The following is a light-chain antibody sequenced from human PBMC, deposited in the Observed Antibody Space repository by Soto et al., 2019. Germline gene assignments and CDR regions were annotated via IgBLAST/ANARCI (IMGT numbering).Light chain of an antibody. CDR1: QPVSASY. Sequence: EIVLTQSPGTLSLSPGEKATLSCSASQPVSASYVAWYQQKPGQAPRLLIYGATNRIIGIPDRFSGSVSGTDFTLTISRLEPEDFAVYYCQLYGVSSPRITFGQGTRLEIK. J-gene: IGKJ5*01. CDR2: GAT. CDR3: QLYGVSSPRIT. V-gene: IGKV3-20*01.